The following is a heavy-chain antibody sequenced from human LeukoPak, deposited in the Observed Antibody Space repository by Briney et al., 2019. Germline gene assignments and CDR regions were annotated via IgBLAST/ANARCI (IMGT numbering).Heavy chain of an antibody. V-gene: IGHV1-18*01. CDR3: ARDTGVITDY. Sequence: ASVKVSCKASGYTFTSYGISWVRQAPGQGLEWMGWITTYNGNTNYAQKLQDRVTMTTDTSTSTAFMELRSLRSDDTAVYYCARDTGVITDYWGQGTLVTVSS. J-gene: IGHJ4*02. CDR1: GYTFTSYG. CDR2: ITTYNGNT. D-gene: IGHD3-22*01.